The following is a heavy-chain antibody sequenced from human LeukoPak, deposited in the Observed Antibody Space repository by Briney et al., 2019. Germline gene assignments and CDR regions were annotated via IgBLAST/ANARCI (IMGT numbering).Heavy chain of an antibody. J-gene: IGHJ4*02. CDR1: GFTFDDYA. V-gene: IGHV3-43*02. CDR3: AKDVTVYSSSWYYFDY. Sequence: PGGSLRLSCAASGFTFDDYAMHWVRQAPGKGLEWVSLISGDGGSTYYADSVKGRFTISRDNSKNSLYQQMNSLRTEDTALYYCAKDVTVYSSSWYYFDYWGQGTLVTVSS. D-gene: IGHD6-13*01. CDR2: ISGDGGST.